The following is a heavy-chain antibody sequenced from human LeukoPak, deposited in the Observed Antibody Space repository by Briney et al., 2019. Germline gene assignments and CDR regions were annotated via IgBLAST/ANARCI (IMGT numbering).Heavy chain of an antibody. J-gene: IGHJ5*02. CDR2: IYTSGST. CDR1: GGSISSGSYY. V-gene: IGHV4-61*02. CDR3: ARDRRFGELLSYNWFDP. D-gene: IGHD3-10*01. Sequence: SETLSLTCTVSGGSISSGSYYWSWIRQPAGKGLEWIGRIYTSGSTNYNPSLKSRVTISVDTSKNQFSLKLSSVTAADTAVYYCARDRRFGELLSYNWFDPWGQGTLVTVSS.